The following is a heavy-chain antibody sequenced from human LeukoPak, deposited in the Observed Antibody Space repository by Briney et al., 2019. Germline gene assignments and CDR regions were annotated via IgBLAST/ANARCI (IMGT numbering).Heavy chain of an antibody. V-gene: IGHV4-4*07. CDR2: IYTSGST. Sequence: SETLSLTCTVSGGSISSYYWSWIRQPAGKGLEWSGRIYTSGSTNYNPSLKSRVTMSVDTSKNQFSLKLSSVTAADTAVYYCARDVKYGGKLAFDYWGQGTLVTVSS. J-gene: IGHJ4*02. CDR1: GGSISSYY. CDR3: ARDVKYGGKLAFDY. D-gene: IGHD4-23*01.